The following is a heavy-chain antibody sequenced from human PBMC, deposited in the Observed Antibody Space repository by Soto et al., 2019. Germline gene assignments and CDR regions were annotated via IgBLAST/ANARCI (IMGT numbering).Heavy chain of an antibody. D-gene: IGHD2-21*02. V-gene: IGHV1-2*02. J-gene: IGHJ4*02. Sequence: ASVKVSCEASGYTFSDYYIHWVRQAPGQGLEWMGWINPNSGGTKYAPKFQGGVTMTRDTSITTAYMELSRLRSGDTAVYYCARVPATANPKGFGFWRKRIMFTTSS. CDR2: INPNSGGT. CDR1: GYTFSDYY. CDR3: ARVPATANPKGFGF.